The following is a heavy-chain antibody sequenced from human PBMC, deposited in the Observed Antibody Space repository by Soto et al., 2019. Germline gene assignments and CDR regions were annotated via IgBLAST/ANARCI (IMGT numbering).Heavy chain of an antibody. V-gene: IGHV3-23*01. CDR3: AKDKTQGLVPCEY. CDR1: GLTLSSSA. CDR2: ISGYGGST. Sequence: PWWSLRLSCAASGLTLSSSAMNWVRQAPGRGLEWVSSISGYGGSTYYADSVKGRFTISRDNSKNTLYLEMHSLRAEDTAVYYCAKDKTQGLVPCEYSGQGTLLTVSS. D-gene: IGHD6-19*01. J-gene: IGHJ4*02.